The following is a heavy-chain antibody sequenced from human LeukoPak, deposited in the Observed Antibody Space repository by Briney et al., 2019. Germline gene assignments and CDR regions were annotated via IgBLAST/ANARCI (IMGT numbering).Heavy chain of an antibody. J-gene: IGHJ4*02. V-gene: IGHV4-39*01. CDR1: GGSISSTNYY. CDR3: ARHFASGTYYAPFDY. Sequence: SETLSLTCTVSGGSISSTNYYWGWIRQPPGKGLEWIGSIYYSGNTYYNPSLKSRVTISVDTSKNQFSLKLSSVTAADTAVYFCARHFASGTYYAPFDYWGQGTLVTVSS. CDR2: IYYSGNT. D-gene: IGHD3-10*01.